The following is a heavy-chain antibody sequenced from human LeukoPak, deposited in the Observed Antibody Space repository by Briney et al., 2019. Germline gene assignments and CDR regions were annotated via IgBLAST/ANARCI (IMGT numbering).Heavy chain of an antibody. J-gene: IGHJ4*02. CDR2: IDWDDDE. CDR1: GFSLNTSAMR. D-gene: IGHD6-13*01. Sequence: SGPALVKPTQTLILTCTFSGFSLNTSAMRVSWIRQPPGKALEWLARIDWDDDEFYSTSLKTRLTISKDTSKNQVVLTMTNMNPVDTATYYRARSFSAGHFDYWGQGTLVTVSS. CDR3: ARSFSAGHFDY. V-gene: IGHV2-70*04.